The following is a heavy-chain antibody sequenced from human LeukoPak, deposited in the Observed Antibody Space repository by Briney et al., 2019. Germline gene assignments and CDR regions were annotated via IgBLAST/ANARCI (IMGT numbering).Heavy chain of an antibody. V-gene: IGHV3-72*01. CDR3: AREGAAAEFDH. Sequence: GGSLRLSCAAPGFTFTNHYMDWVRQAPGKGLEWVGRIRNKANSYTTEYAASVKGRFTFSRDDSKNSLYLQMNNLKTEDTAVYYCAREGAAAEFDHWGQGTLATVSS. D-gene: IGHD6-13*01. J-gene: IGHJ4*02. CDR2: IRNKANSYTT. CDR1: GFTFTNHY.